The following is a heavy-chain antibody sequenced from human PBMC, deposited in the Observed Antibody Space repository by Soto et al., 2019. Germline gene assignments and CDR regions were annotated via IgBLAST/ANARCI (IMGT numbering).Heavy chain of an antibody. Sequence: LEWVAVISYDGSNKYYADSVKGRFTISRDNSKNTLYLQMNSLRAEDTAVYYCARDEVSVRQHYGMDVWGQWTTVTGSS. J-gene: IGHJ6*02. V-gene: IGHV3-30*01. D-gene: IGHD1-20*01. CDR2: ISYDGSNK. CDR3: ARDEVSVRQHYGMDV.